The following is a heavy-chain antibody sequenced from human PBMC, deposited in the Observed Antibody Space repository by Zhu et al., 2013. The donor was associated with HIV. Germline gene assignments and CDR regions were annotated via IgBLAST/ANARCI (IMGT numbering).Heavy chain of an antibody. Sequence: QVHMVQSGAEAKKPGASVRVSCKASGYTFTDYFIHWVRQAPGQGLEWMGWINPKSGDTNFPQKFQGRVTMTRDTSINTAYLEVSSLTPDDTAVYFCARDHNWGPDHWGQGALVTVSS. CDR1: GYTFTDYF. J-gene: IGHJ4*02. V-gene: IGHV1-2*02. CDR2: INPKSGDT. D-gene: IGHD1-1*01. CDR3: ARDHNWGPDH.